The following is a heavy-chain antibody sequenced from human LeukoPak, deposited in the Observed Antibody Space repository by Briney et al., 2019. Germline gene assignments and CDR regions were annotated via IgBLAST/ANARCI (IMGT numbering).Heavy chain of an antibody. D-gene: IGHD3-10*01. Sequence: PSETLSLTCTVSGGSISSYYWSWIRQPPGKGLEWIGYIYYSGSTNYNPSLKSRVTISVDTSKNQFSLKLSSVTAADTAVYYCAGARGITMVRGARIYWFDPWGQGTLVTVSS. CDR2: IYYSGST. CDR3: AGARGITMVRGARIYWFDP. V-gene: IGHV4-59*08. J-gene: IGHJ5*02. CDR1: GGSISSYY.